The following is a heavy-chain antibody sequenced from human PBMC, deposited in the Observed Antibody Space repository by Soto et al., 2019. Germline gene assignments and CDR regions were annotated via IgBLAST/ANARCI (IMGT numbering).Heavy chain of an antibody. CDR3: ARQIVDNWNDALDY. CDR1: GFTFSSYS. Sequence: GESLKISCAASGFTFSSYSMNWVRQAPGKGLEWVSYISSSSSTIYYADSVKGRFTISRDNAKNSLYLQMNSLRAEDTAVYYCARQIVDNWNDALDYWGQGTLVTVSS. CDR2: ISSSSSTI. D-gene: IGHD1-20*01. J-gene: IGHJ4*02. V-gene: IGHV3-48*01.